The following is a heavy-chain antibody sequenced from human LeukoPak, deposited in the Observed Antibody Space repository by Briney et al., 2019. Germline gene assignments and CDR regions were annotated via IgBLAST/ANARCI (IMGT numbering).Heavy chain of an antibody. CDR3: ARDRVPTYDILTGSFDY. Sequence: ASVKVSCKASGYTFTSYAMHWVRQAPGQRLEWMEWINAGNGNTKYSQKFQGRVTITRDTSASTAYMELSSLRSEDTAVYYCARDRVPTYDILTGSFDYWGQGTLVTVSS. D-gene: IGHD3-9*01. CDR2: INAGNGNT. CDR1: GYTFTSYA. J-gene: IGHJ4*02. V-gene: IGHV1-3*01.